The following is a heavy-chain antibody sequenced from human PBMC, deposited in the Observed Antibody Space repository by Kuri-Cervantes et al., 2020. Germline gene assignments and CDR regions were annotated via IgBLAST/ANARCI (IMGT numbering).Heavy chain of an antibody. CDR2: INHSGST. D-gene: IGHD6-13*01. Sequence: ESLKISCTVSRGSISSYYWSWIRQPPGKGLEWIGEINHSGSTNYNPSLKSRVTISVDTSKNQFSLKLSSMTAADTAVYYCARGGLRQRYSSRGWFDPWGQGTLVTVSS. V-gene: IGHV4-34*01. CDR3: ARGGLRQRYSSRGWFDP. CDR1: RGSISSYY. J-gene: IGHJ5*02.